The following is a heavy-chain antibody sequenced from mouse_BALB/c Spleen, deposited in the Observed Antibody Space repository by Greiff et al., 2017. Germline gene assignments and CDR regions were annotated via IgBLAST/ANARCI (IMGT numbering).Heavy chain of an antibody. V-gene: IGHV5-12-1*01. CDR3: ARPVNYYGSSYWYFDV. CDR2: ISSGGGST. J-gene: IGHJ1*01. CDR1: GFAFSSYD. D-gene: IGHD1-1*01. Sequence: EVQLVESGGGLVKPGGSLKLSCAASGFAFSSYDMSWVRQTPEKRLEWVAYISSGGGSTYYPDTVKGRFTISRDNAKNTLYLQMSSLKSEDTAMYYCARPVNYYGSSYWYFDVWGAGTTVTVSS.